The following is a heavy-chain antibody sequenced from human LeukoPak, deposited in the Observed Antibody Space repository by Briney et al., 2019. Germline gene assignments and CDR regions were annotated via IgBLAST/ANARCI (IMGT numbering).Heavy chain of an antibody. J-gene: IGHJ3*02. V-gene: IGHV1-69*06. CDR2: IIPIFGTA. D-gene: IGHD3-3*01. CDR3: ARDYPGIGITIFGVGHSRDAFDI. CDR1: GGTFSSYA. Sequence: ASVKVSCKASGGTFSSYAISWVRQAPGQGLEWMGGIIPIFGTANYAQKFQGRVTITADKSTSTAYMELSSLRSEDTAVYYCARDYPGIGITIFGVGHSRDAFDIWGQGTMVTVSS.